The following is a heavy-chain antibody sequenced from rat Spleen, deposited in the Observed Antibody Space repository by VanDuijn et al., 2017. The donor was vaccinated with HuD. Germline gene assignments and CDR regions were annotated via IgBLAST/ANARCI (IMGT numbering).Heavy chain of an antibody. V-gene: IGHV5-17*01. CDR2: IIYDGSST. D-gene: IGHD4-3*01. Sequence: EVQLVESGGGLVQPGKSLKLSCSASGFTFSDYAMAWVRQAPKKGLEWVATIIYDGSSTYYRDSVKGRFTVSRANAKNTPYLQMNSLRSEDTATYYCTGAGVPWYLDFWGPGTLVTVSS. CDR3: TGAGVPWYLDF. J-gene: IGHJ1*01. CDR1: GFTFSDYA.